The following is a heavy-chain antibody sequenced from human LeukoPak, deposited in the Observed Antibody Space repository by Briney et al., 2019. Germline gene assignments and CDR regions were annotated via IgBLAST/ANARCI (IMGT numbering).Heavy chain of an antibody. CDR2: ISSSSSYI. D-gene: IGHD3-3*01. Sequence: GGSLRLSCAASGFTFSSYAMSWVRQAPGKGLEWVSSISSSSSYIYYADSVKGRFTITRDNAKNSLYLQMNSLRAEDTAVYYCAKDQWGNYDFWSGYPGAFDIWGQGTMVTVSS. CDR3: AKDQWGNYDFWSGYPGAFDI. J-gene: IGHJ3*02. V-gene: IGHV3-21*04. CDR1: GFTFSSYA.